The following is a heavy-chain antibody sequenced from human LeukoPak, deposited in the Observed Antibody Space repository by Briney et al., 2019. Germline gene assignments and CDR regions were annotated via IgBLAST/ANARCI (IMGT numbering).Heavy chain of an antibody. V-gene: IGHV1-2*02. CDR3: ARRLSTWSEGWFDP. D-gene: IGHD6-13*01. CDR1: GYTFTAYY. CDR2: INPNSGDT. J-gene: IGHJ5*02. Sequence: GASVKVSCKASGYTFTAYYINWVRQAPGQGREWMGWINPNSGDTSYAQKFQGRVTMTRDTSITTAYMDLTSLTSDDTAVYYCARRLSTWSEGWFDPWGQGTLVTVSS.